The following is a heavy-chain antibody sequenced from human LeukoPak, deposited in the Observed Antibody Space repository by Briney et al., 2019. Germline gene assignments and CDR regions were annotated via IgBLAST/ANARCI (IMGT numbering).Heavy chain of an antibody. V-gene: IGHV3-23*01. J-gene: IGHJ4*02. CDR3: AKAEEESVTIFGVVISQFDY. CDR1: GFTVSSNY. Sequence: PGGSLRLSSAASGFTVSSNYMSWVRHAPGKGLERVSPISGSGGSTYYADSVEGRFTISRDNSKNTLYLQTNSLRAEDTAVYYCAKAEEESVTIFGVVISQFDYWGQGTLVTVSS. CDR2: ISGSGGST. D-gene: IGHD3-3*01.